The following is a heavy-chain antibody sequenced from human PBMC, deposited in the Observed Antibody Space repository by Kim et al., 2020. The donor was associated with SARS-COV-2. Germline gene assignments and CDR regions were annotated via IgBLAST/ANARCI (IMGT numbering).Heavy chain of an antibody. CDR3: ARDKSDDIVATC. CDR1: GFTFSSYS. CDR2: ISSSSTI. Sequence: GGSLRLSCAASGFTFSSYSMNWVRQAPGKGLEWVSYISSSSTIYYADSVKGRFTISRDNAKNSLYLQMNSLRDEDTAVYYCARDKSDDIVATCWGQGTLVTVSS. D-gene: IGHD5-12*01. V-gene: IGHV3-48*02. J-gene: IGHJ4*02.